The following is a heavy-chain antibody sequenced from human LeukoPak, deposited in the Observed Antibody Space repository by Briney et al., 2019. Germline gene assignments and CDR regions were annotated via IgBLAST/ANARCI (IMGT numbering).Heavy chain of an antibody. V-gene: IGHV3-48*02. CDR2: ISSTSTTV. CDR3: ARDPFEYSSSWMDY. CDR1: GFIFSNYA. D-gene: IGHD6-6*01. J-gene: IGHJ4*02. Sequence: PGGSLRLSCAASGFIFSNYAMNWVRQAPGKGPEWVSYISSTSTTVYYAGSVKGRFTISRANAESSLDLQMNTLREEDTAVYYCARDPFEYSSSWMDYWGQGTLVTVSS.